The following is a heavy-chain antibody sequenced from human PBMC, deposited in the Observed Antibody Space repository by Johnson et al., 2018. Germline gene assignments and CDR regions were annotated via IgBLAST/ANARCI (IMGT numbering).Heavy chain of an antibody. CDR3: ARERITIFGVVITHYGMDV. CDR2: IWYDGSNK. D-gene: IGHD3-3*01. V-gene: IGHV3-33*01. CDR1: GFTFSSYG. J-gene: IGHJ6*02. Sequence: QVQVVESGGGVVQPGRSLRLSCAASGFTFSSYGMHWVRQAPGKGLEWVAVIWYDGSNKYYADSVKGRFTISRDNSKNTLYLQMNSLRAEDTDVYYCARERITIFGVVITHYGMDVWGQGTTVTVSS.